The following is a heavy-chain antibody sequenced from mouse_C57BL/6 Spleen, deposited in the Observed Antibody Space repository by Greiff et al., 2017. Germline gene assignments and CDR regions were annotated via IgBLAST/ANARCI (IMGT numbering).Heavy chain of an antibody. D-gene: IGHD1-1*01. J-gene: IGHJ2*01. CDR3: TATVVATSYFDY. CDR2: IDPENGDT. V-gene: IGHV14-4*01. Sequence: VQLKQSGAELVRPGASVKLSCTASGFNIKDDYMHWVKQRPEQGLEWIGWIDPENGDTEYASQFQGKATITADTSSNTASLQLSSLTSEDTAVYYCTATVVATSYFDYWGQGTTLTVSS. CDR1: GFNIKDDY.